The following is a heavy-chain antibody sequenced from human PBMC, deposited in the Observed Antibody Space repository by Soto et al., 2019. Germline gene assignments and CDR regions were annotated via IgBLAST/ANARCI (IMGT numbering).Heavy chain of an antibody. CDR3: ARWWSGSRQGFDP. CDR1: GGSISGGDYY. D-gene: IGHD3-3*01. V-gene: IGHV4-30-4*01. J-gene: IGHJ5*02. Sequence: SETLSLTCTVSGGSISGGDYYWSWIRQPPGKGLEWIGYIYYSGSTYYNPSLKSRVTISVDTSKNQFSLKLSSVTAADTAVYYCARWWSGSRQGFDPWGQGTLVTVSS. CDR2: IYYSGST.